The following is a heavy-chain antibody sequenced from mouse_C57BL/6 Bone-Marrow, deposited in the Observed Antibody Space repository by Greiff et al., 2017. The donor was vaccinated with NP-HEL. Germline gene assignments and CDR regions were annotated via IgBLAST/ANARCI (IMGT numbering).Heavy chain of an antibody. Sequence: LVESGAELVKPGASVKMSCKASGYTFTTYPIEWMKQNHGKSLEWIGNFHPYNDDTKYNEKFKGKATLTVEKSSSTVYLELSRLTSDDSAVYYCARGVYGPYLYWYFDVWGTGTTVTVSS. CDR1: GYTFTTYP. V-gene: IGHV1-47*01. J-gene: IGHJ1*03. CDR2: FHPYNDDT. D-gene: IGHD1-1*01. CDR3: ARGVYGPYLYWYFDV.